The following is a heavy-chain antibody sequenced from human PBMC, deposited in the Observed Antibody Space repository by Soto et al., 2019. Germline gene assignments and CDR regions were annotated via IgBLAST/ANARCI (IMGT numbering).Heavy chain of an antibody. CDR2: MSSTSSYI. CDR3: ATTYGQAYYYYGMDM. Sequence: EVQLVESGGGLVKPGGSLRLSCAGSGIPVSDYTVNWVRQAPGKGLEWVSCMSSTSSYIYYADSVKGRFTISRDNAKNTLYLQMNSLRDEDTAVYYCATTYGQAYYYYGMDMWGQGTTVTVSS. V-gene: IGHV3-21*01. D-gene: IGHD3-10*01. CDR1: GIPVSDYT. J-gene: IGHJ6*02.